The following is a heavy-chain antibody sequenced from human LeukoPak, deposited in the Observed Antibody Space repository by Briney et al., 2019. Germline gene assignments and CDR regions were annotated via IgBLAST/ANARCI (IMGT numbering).Heavy chain of an antibody. D-gene: IGHD2-15*01. J-gene: IGHJ5*02. CDR2: ISSSNRYT. Sequence: GGSLRLSRAASGFTFSDYYMSWIRQAPGKGLEWVSYISSSNRYTNYADSVKGRFTISRDNAKNSLYLQMNSLRDEDSAVYYCARDFGPLGSWSIVTWRQGTLVTVSS. CDR1: GFTFSDYY. CDR3: ARDFGPLGSWSIVT. V-gene: IGHV3-11*06.